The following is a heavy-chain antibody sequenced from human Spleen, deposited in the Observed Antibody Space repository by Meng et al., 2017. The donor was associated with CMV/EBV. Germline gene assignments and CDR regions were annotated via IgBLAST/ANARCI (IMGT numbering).Heavy chain of an antibody. V-gene: IGHV4-38-2*02. CDR3: AREINDFPYFDS. CDR1: GYFINSGYY. J-gene: IGHJ4*02. Sequence: GSLRLSCTVSGYFINSGYYWGWIRQPPGKGLEWIGSMYHSGSTLYNPSLKSRVTISLDTSKNQFSLKLTSVTAADTAMYYCAREINDFPYFDSWGQGTLVTVSS. D-gene: IGHD3/OR15-3a*01. CDR2: MYHSGST.